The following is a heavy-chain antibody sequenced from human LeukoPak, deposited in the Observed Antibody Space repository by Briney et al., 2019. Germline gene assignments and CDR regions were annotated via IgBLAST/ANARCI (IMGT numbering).Heavy chain of an antibody. V-gene: IGHV4-61*05. Sequence: PSQTLSLTCSVSGGSISSSNYYWSWIRQPPGKGLEWIGYIYYSGSTNYNPSLKSRVTISVDTSKNQFSLKLISVTAADTAVYYCASTYSYAFDIWGQGTMVTVSS. D-gene: IGHD1-26*01. CDR3: ASTYSYAFDI. CDR1: GGSISSSNYY. J-gene: IGHJ3*02. CDR2: IYYSGST.